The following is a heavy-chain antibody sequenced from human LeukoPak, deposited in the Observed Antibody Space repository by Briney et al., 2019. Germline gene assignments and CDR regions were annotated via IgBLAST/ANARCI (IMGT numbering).Heavy chain of an antibody. D-gene: IGHD3-22*01. CDR1: GFTFDDYG. CDR3: ARLGSGSGYTHDAFDI. Sequence: GGSLRLSCAASGFTFDDYGMSWVRQAPGKGLEWVSGINWNGGSTGYADPVKGRFTISRDNAKNSLYLQMNSLRAEDTALYYCARLGSGSGYTHDAFDIWGQGAMVTVSS. J-gene: IGHJ3*02. V-gene: IGHV3-20*04. CDR2: INWNGGST.